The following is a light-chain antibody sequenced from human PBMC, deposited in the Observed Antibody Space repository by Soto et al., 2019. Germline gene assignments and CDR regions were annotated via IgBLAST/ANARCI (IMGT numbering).Light chain of an antibody. V-gene: IGKV3-20*01. CDR3: QHYGSSLWT. CDR1: ESVDGTY. J-gene: IGKJ1*01. Sequence: EIVLTQSPGTLSLSPGERATLSCRARESVDGTYLTWYQQKPAQAPRLLIYGASNRATGIPDRFSGSGSGTDFTLTINSLEPEDFAVYYCQHYGSSLWTFGQGTKVEIK. CDR2: GAS.